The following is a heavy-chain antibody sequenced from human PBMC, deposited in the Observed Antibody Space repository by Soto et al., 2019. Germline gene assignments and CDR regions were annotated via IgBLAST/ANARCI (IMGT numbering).Heavy chain of an antibody. J-gene: IGHJ5*02. Sequence: SETLSLTCSVSGAALNSGNYYWSWIRQVPGKGLEWIGHIYVTGAVDYNPSLRDRITISQDTSERQFSLNLRLVTAADTAVYYCERLRIATNNYKWFDPWGQGTLVTVSS. D-gene: IGHD2-21*01. CDR1: GAALNSGNYY. CDR2: IYVTGAV. V-gene: IGHV4-31*03. CDR3: ERLRIATNNYKWFDP.